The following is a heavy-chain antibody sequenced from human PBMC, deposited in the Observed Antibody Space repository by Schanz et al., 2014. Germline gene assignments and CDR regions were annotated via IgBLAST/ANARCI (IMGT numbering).Heavy chain of an antibody. D-gene: IGHD6-19*01. J-gene: IGHJ3*02. Sequence: QLMQSGSEVRKPGASVKVSCKVSGGTFSSYTINWVRQAPGQGLEWMGRIIPILGITNVAQTFQDRVTSTADKSTSTAYMELSSLRSEDTAVYYCARGLGDERWLDLNEAFDIWGQGTIVTVSS. V-gene: IGHV1-69*04. CDR1: GGTFSSYT. CDR3: ARGLGDERWLDLNEAFDI. CDR2: IIPILGIT.